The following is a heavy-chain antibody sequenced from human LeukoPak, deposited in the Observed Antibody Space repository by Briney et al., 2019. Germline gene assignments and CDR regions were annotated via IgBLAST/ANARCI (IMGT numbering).Heavy chain of an antibody. J-gene: IGHJ4*02. CDR2: ISYDGSNK. D-gene: IGHD4-17*01. Sequence: GGFLRLSCAASGFTFSSYAMHWVRQAPGKGLEWVAVISYDGSNKYYADSVKGRFTISRDNSKNTLYLQMNSLRAEDTAVYYCARAIADYGDYDYWGQGTLVTVSS. V-gene: IGHV3-30-3*01. CDR1: GFTFSSYA. CDR3: ARAIADYGDYDY.